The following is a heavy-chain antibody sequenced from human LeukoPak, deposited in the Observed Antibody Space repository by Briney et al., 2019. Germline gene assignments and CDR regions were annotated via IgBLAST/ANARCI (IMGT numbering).Heavy chain of an antibody. J-gene: IGHJ6*03. Sequence: SETLSLACTVSGGSISSYYWSWIRQPPGKGLEWIGYIYYSGSTNYNPSLKSRVTISVDTSKNQFSLKLSSVTAADTAVYYCARVMVFPFYYDSSGYCYVPLYYYYMDVWGKGTTVTVSS. V-gene: IGHV4-59*01. CDR2: IYYSGST. D-gene: IGHD3-22*01. CDR1: GGSISSYY. CDR3: ARVMVFPFYYDSSGYCYVPLYYYYMDV.